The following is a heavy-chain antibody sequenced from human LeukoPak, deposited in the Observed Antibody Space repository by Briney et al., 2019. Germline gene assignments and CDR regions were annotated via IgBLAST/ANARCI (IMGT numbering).Heavy chain of an antibody. CDR1: GYTFTSYG. CDR3: ARNGGLYCSSTSCYADY. V-gene: IGHV1-46*01. Sequence: ASVKVSCKASGYTFTSYGISWVRQAPGQGLEWMGIINPSGGSTSYAQKFQGRVTMTRDTSTSTVYMELSSLRSEDTAVYYCARNGGLYCSSTSCYADYWGQGTLVTVSS. J-gene: IGHJ4*02. CDR2: INPSGGST. D-gene: IGHD2-2*01.